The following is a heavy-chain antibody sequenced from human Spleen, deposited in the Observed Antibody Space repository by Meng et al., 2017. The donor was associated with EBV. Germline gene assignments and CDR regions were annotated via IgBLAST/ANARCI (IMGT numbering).Heavy chain of an antibody. V-gene: IGHV1-69*01. J-gene: IGHJ4*02. CDR1: GGPFRNYA. CDR3: ASESGRGYTPDY. D-gene: IGHD3-10*01. CDR2: FLPTLGAP. Sequence: QVQLVQSAAEVKKPGSSVKVSCKTSGGPFRNYAISWVRQPPGQGLEWLGGFLPTLGAPNYAQKFHGRVSITADESTSTHYMDLRSLRSEDTAVYYCASESGRGYTPDYWGQGTLVTVSS.